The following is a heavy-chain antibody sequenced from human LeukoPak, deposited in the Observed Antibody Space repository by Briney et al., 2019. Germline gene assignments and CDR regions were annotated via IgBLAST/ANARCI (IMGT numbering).Heavy chain of an antibody. V-gene: IGHV1-8*03. CDR3: ARDWAGWYYYGSGDPYYYYMDV. CDR2: MNPNSGNT. D-gene: IGHD3-10*01. Sequence: GASVKVSCKASGYTFTSYDINWVRQATGQGLEWMGWMNPNSGNTGYAQKFQGRVTITRNTSISTAYMELSSLRSEDTAVYYCARDWAGWYYYGSGDPYYYYMDVWGKGTTVTISS. J-gene: IGHJ6*03. CDR1: GYTFTSYD.